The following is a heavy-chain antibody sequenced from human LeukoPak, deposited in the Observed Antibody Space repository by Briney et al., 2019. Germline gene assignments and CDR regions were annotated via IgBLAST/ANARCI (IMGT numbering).Heavy chain of an antibody. CDR1: GYTFTGYY. CDR3: ATGVLRYFDWLSD. J-gene: IGHJ4*02. V-gene: IGHV1-24*01. Sequence: ASVKVSCKASGYTFTGYYMHWVRQAPGQGLEWMGGFDPEDGETIYAQKFQGRVTMTEDTSTDTAYMELSSLGSEDTAVYYCATGVLRYFDWLSDWGQGTLVTVSS. D-gene: IGHD3-9*01. CDR2: FDPEDGET.